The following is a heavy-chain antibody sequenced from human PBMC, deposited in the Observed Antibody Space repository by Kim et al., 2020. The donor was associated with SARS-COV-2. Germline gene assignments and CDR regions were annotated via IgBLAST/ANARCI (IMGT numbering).Heavy chain of an antibody. V-gene: IGHV3-13*05. CDR1: GFTFSSYD. J-gene: IGHJ5*02. D-gene: IGHD6-13*01. Sequence: GGSLRLSCAASGFTFSSYDMHWVRQATGKGLEWVSAIGTAGDPYYPGSVKGRFTISRENAKNSLYLQMNSLRAGDTAVYYCARGLSPRIAAAGTPGGWFDPWGQGTLVTVSS. CDR3: ARGLSPRIAAAGTPGGWFDP. CDR2: IGTAGDP.